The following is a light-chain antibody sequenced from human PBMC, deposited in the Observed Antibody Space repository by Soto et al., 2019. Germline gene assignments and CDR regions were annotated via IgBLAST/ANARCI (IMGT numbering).Light chain of an antibody. V-gene: IGKV1-5*03. CDR2: KAS. Sequence: DIQMTQSPSTLSGSVGDRVTITCRASQTISSWLAWYQQKPGKAPKLLIYKASTLKSGVPSRFSGSGSGTDFTFTISSLQPEDIATYYCLQFHNLPTFGGGTKV. CDR1: QTISSW. J-gene: IGKJ4*01. CDR3: LQFHNLPT.